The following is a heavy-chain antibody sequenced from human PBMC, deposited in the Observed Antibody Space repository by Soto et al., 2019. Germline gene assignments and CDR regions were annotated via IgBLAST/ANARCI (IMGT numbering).Heavy chain of an antibody. Sequence: TSETLSLTCTVSGGSISSYYWSWIRQPPGKGLEWIGYIYYSGSTNYNPSLKSRVTISVDTSKNQFSLKLSSVTAADTAVYYCARIVGATLRHNWFDPWGQGTLVTVSS. CDR1: GGSISSYY. D-gene: IGHD1-26*01. CDR2: IYYSGST. J-gene: IGHJ5*02. CDR3: ARIVGATLRHNWFDP. V-gene: IGHV4-59*01.